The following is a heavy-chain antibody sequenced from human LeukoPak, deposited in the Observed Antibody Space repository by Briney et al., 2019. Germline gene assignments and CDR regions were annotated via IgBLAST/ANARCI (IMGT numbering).Heavy chain of an antibody. CDR2: ISGSGGTI. V-gene: IGHV3-11*04. Sequence: GGSLRLSCAASGFTVSDYYMSWIRQAPGKGLEWVSYISGSGGTIYYADSVKGRFTISRDNAKNSLYLQMNSLRAEDTAVYYCARAAENYGGRFDSWGQGTLVTVSS. D-gene: IGHD3-16*01. CDR1: GFTVSDYY. J-gene: IGHJ4*02. CDR3: ARAAENYGGRFDS.